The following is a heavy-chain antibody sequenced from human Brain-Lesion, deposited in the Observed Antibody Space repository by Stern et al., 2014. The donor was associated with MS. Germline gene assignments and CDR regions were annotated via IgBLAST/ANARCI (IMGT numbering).Heavy chain of an antibody. CDR1: GFSLSPYT. D-gene: IGHD4-17*01. CDR2: IRSTTPST. J-gene: IGHJ6*02. Sequence: EVQLVESGGGLAKRGGSLRLSCAASGFSLSPYTVSWVRQAPGKGLEWISSIRSTTPSTYYGHSVKGRFTISRDNAKNSVFLQINGLGADDPAVYSCARGYGDAYYRGLDVWGQGTTVTVSS. CDR3: ARGYGDAYYRGLDV. V-gene: IGHV3-21*01.